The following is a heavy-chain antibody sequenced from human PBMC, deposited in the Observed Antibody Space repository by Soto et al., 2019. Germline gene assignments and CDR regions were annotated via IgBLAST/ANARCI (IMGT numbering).Heavy chain of an antibody. CDR1: GFDVSNTD. CDR3: AREAIIVIAAPEYYFDY. D-gene: IGHD3-22*01. CDR2: IYSGGYT. Sequence: PGGSLILSCAASGFDVSNTDMSWVRQAPGKGLEWVSVIYSGGYTNYADSVKGRFIVSRDSPKNTLYLQMDSLRAEDTAVYYCAREAIIVIAAPEYYFDYWGQGTLVTVSS. V-gene: IGHV3-66*01. J-gene: IGHJ4*02.